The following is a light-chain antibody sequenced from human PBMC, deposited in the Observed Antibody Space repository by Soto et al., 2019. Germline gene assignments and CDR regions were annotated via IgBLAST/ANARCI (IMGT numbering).Light chain of an antibody. V-gene: IGLV1-36*01. J-gene: IGLJ3*02. CDR1: SSNIGNNP. CDR2: YDD. CDR3: ASWDDNLNARV. Sequence: QSVLTQPPSVSEAPRQRVTISCSGSSSNIGNNPVNWYQQLPGKAPKLLIYYDDMLYSGVSDRFSGSKSGTSASLAISGLQSDDEADYYCASWDDNLNARVFGRGTKVTVL.